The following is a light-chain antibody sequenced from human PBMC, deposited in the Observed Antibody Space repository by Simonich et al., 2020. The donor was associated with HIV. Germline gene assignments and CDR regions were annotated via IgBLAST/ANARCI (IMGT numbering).Light chain of an antibody. CDR1: QGISNY. Sequence: DIQMTQSPSAMSASVGDRVTITCRASQGISNYLAWFQQKPGKVPKRLIYATSNLQSGVPSRFSGSGSGTEFTLTISSLQSEDFAVYYCQQYNKWPPLTFGGGTKVEMK. CDR2: ATS. CDR3: QQYNKWPPLT. J-gene: IGKJ4*01. V-gene: IGKV1-17*03.